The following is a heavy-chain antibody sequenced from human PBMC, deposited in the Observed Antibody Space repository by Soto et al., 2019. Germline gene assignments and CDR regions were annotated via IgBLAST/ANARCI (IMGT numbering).Heavy chain of an antibody. V-gene: IGHV3-11*01. CDR1: GFTFSDYY. CDR2: ISSSGSTI. D-gene: IGHD1-7*01. CDR3: ASLLGTTYYYGMDV. Sequence: GGSLRLSCTASGFTFSDYYMSWIRQAPGKGLEWVSYISSSGSTIYYADSVKGRFTISRDNAKNSLYLQMNSLRAEDTAVYYCASLLGTTYYYGMDVWGQGTTVTVSS. J-gene: IGHJ6*02.